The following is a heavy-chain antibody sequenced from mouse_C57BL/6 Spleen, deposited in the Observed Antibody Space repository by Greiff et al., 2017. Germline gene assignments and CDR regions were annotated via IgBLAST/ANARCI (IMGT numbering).Heavy chain of an antibody. J-gene: IGHJ3*01. Sequence: DVMLVESGGGLVQPKGSLKLSCAASGFSFNTYAMNWVRQAPGKGLEWVARIRSKSNNYATYYADSVKDRFTISRDDSESMLYLQMNNLKTEDTAMYYCVYDGYTWFAYWGQGTLVTVSA. CDR1: GFSFNTYA. V-gene: IGHV10-1*01. D-gene: IGHD2-3*01. CDR2: IRSKSNNYAT. CDR3: VYDGYTWFAY.